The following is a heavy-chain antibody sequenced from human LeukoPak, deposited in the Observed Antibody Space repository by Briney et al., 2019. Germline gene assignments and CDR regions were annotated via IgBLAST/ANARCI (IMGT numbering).Heavy chain of an antibody. CDR1: GASISSGSYC. V-gene: IGHV4-61*09. J-gene: IGHJ6*03. CDR3: ARGPGDIVAPLGYYYYMDV. CDR2: IYTSGST. D-gene: IGHD5-12*01. Sequence: TLSLTCTVSGASISSGSYCWSWIRQPAGKGLEWIGHIYTSGSTNYNPSLKSRVAISVDTSKNQFSLKLSSVTAADTAVYYCARGPGDIVAPLGYYYYMDVWGKGATVTISS.